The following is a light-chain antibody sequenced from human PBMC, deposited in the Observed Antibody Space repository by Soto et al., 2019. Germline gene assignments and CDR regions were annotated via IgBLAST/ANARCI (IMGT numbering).Light chain of an antibody. V-gene: IGLV2-18*02. CDR2: EVT. CDR3: SSYTSTSRYV. J-gene: IGLJ1*01. CDR1: SSDVGKYDR. Sequence: ALTQPPSVSGSPGQSVTISCTGTSSDVGKYDRVSWYQQPPGTAPKLIIYEVTNRPSGVPARFSGSKSGNTASLTISGLQAEDEADYYCSSYTSTSRYVFGAGTKVTVL.